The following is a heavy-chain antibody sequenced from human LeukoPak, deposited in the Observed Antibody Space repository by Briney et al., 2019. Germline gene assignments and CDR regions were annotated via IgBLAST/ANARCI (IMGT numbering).Heavy chain of an antibody. V-gene: IGHV1-18*01. CDR3: ASGYDFWSGRVPQYYFDY. J-gene: IGHJ4*02. Sequence: GASVKVSCKTSGYTFPSFGITWIRQVPGQGLEWMGWISXYNGNTNYAQKLQGRVTMTTDTSTSTAYMELRSLRSDDTAVYYCASGYDFWSGRVPQYYFDYWGQGTLVTVSS. CDR1: GYTFPSFG. CDR2: ISXYNGNT. D-gene: IGHD3-3*01.